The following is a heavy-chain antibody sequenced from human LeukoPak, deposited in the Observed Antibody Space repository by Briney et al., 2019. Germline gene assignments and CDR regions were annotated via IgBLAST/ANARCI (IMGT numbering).Heavy chain of an antibody. CDR1: GFTFSSYG. Sequence: GGSMRLSCAAAGFTFSSYGMHWVRQAPGKGLEWVAFIRFDGTNKYYADSVKGRFTISRDNSKNTLYLQVNSLRPEDTAVYYCAKGPNYDVLTGWRKTYNAFDIWGQGTMVTVSS. CDR3: AKGPNYDVLTGWRKTYNAFDI. CDR2: IRFDGTNK. D-gene: IGHD3-9*01. V-gene: IGHV3-30*02. J-gene: IGHJ3*02.